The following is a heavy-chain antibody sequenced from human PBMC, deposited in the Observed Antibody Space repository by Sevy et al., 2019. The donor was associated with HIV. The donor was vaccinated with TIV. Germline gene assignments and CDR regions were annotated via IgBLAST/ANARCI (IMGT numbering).Heavy chain of an antibody. CDR1: GVTFSSYG. D-gene: IGHD3-16*01. J-gene: IGHJ6*02. CDR3: AHSSGLYGYYGMDV. V-gene: IGHV3-30*03. CDR2: ISYDGSKK. Sequence: GGCLRLSCAASGVTFSSYGIHWVRQAPGKGLVWVAVISYDGSKKNHAESMKGRFTISRDNSKNTLYLEMSSLRPEDTAVYYCAHSSGLYGYYGMDVWGQGTTVTVSS.